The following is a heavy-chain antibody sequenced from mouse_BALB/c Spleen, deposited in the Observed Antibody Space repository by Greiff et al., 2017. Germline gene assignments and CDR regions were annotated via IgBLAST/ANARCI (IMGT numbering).Heavy chain of an antibody. J-gene: IGHJ2*01. Sequence: EVQVVESGGDLVKPGGSLKLSCAASGFTFSSYGMSWVRQTPDKRLEWVATISSGGSYTYYPDSVKGRFTISRDNAKNTLYLQMSSLKSEDTAMYYCARHLTDTYYFDYWGQGTTLTVSS. CDR3: ARHLTDTYYFDY. V-gene: IGHV5-6*01. CDR2: ISSGGSYT. D-gene: IGHD4-1*01. CDR1: GFTFSSYG.